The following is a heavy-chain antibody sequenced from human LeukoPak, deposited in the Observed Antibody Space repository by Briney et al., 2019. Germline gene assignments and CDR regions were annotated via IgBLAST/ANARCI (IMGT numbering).Heavy chain of an antibody. CDR2: INRNGGST. Sequence: GGSLRLSCAASGFTFDDYGMSWVRQAPGKGLEWVSGINRNGGSTGYADSVKGRFTISRDNAKNSLYLQMNSLRAEDTALYYCARAEFLDDILTGPLDYWGQGTLVTVSS. CDR1: GFTFDDYG. D-gene: IGHD3-9*01. V-gene: IGHV3-20*04. J-gene: IGHJ4*02. CDR3: ARAEFLDDILTGPLDY.